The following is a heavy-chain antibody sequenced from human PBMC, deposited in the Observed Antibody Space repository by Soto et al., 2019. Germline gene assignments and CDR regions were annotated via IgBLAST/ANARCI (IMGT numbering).Heavy chain of an antibody. Sequence: GGSLRLSCAASGFTFDDYAMHWVRQAPGKGLEWVSGISWNSGSIGYADSVKGRFTISRDNAKNSLYLQMNSLRAEDTALYYCAKSALQRPDAIVGATLFDYWGQGTLVTVSS. V-gene: IGHV3-9*01. CDR1: GFTFDDYA. D-gene: IGHD1-26*01. J-gene: IGHJ4*02. CDR2: ISWNSGSI. CDR3: AKSALQRPDAIVGATLFDY.